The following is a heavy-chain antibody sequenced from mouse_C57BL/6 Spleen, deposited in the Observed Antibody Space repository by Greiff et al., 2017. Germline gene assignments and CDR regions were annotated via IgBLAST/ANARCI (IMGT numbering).Heavy chain of an antibody. CDR3: ARKNYGSPFDD. CDR1: GYTFTSYW. CDR2: IDPSDSYT. V-gene: IGHV1-69*01. Sequence: QVQLQQPGAELVMPGASVKLSCKASGYTFTSYWMHWVKQRPGQGLEWIGEIDPSDSYTNYNQKFKGKSTLTVDKSSSTAYMQLSSLTSEDSAVYYCARKNYGSPFDDWGKGTTLTVAS. J-gene: IGHJ2*01. D-gene: IGHD1-1*01.